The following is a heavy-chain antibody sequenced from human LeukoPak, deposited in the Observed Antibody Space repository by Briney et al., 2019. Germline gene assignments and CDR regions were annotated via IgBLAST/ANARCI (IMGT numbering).Heavy chain of an antibody. CDR3: ARGPLSSSSGAPFDY. J-gene: IGHJ4*02. Sequence: GGSLRLSCAASAFPFSSYGMHWVRQAPGKGLEWVAVIWHDGSHKYYADSVKGRFTISRDNSKNSLYLQMNSLRPEDTALYYCARGPLSSSSGAPFDYWGQGTQVTVSS. CDR2: IWHDGSHK. V-gene: IGHV3-33*01. D-gene: IGHD6-6*01. CDR1: AFPFSSYG.